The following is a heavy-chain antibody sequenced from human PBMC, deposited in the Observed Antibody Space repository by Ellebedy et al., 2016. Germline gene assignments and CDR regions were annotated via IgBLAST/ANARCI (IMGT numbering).Heavy chain of an antibody. D-gene: IGHD6-13*01. CDR3: AAAFKGGEDDFDY. J-gene: IGHJ4*02. Sequence: ASVKVSCKASGYTFTSYGISWVRQAPGQGLEWMGWISAYNGNTNYAQKLQGRVTMTTDTSTSTAHMELRSLRSEDTAVYYCAAAFKGGEDDFDYWGQGTLVTVSS. V-gene: IGHV1-18*01. CDR1: GYTFTSYG. CDR2: ISAYNGNT.